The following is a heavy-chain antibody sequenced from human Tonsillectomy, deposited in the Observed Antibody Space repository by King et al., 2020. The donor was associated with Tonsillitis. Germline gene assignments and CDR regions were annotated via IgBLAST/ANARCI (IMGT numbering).Heavy chain of an antibody. CDR3: ARDGPSSLDY. D-gene: IGHD6-6*01. V-gene: IGHV3-33*08. CDR1: GFTFSNYA. CDR2: IWYDGTNE. Sequence: QLVQSGGGVVQPGRSLRLSCVASGFTFSNYAMHWVRQAPGKGLEWVAFIWYDGTNEYFSDSVQGRFSISRDNSKNTLYLQIDSLRSEDTAVYYCARDGPSSLDYWGQGTLATVSS. J-gene: IGHJ4*02.